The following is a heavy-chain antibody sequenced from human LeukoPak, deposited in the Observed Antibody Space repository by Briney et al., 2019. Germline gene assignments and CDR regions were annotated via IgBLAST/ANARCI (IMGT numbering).Heavy chain of an antibody. Sequence: SETLSLTCTVSGGSISSGGYYWSWIRQHPGKGLEWIGYIYYSGSTYYNPSLKSRVTISVDTSKNQFSLKLSSVTAADTAVYYCASIAAAERSFDYWGQGTLVTVSS. CDR2: IYYSGST. CDR3: ASIAAAERSFDY. D-gene: IGHD6-13*01. CDR1: GGSISSGGYY. J-gene: IGHJ4*02. V-gene: IGHV4-31*03.